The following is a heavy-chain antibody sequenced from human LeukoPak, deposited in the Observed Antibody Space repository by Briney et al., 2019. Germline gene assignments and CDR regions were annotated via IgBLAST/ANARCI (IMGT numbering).Heavy chain of an antibody. CDR1: GFTIRIYG. CDR2: ISHDGGAE. CDR3: AKENLAAAADY. J-gene: IGHJ4*02. V-gene: IGHV3-30*18. Sequence: QTGGSLRLSCAVSGFTIRIYGMHWVRQAPGKGLEWVAMISHDGGAEHYGDSVKGRFTISRDNAKNTLYLQMNSLRLEDTAVYYCAKENLAAAADYWGQGTVVTVSS. D-gene: IGHD6-25*01.